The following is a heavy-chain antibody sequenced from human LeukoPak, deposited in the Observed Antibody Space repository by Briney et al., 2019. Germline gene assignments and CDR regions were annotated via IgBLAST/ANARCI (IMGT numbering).Heavy chain of an antibody. CDR3: ARGELRYFDWLTWFDP. J-gene: IGHJ5*02. V-gene: IGHV4-38-2*02. D-gene: IGHD3-9*01. Sequence: PSETLSLTCTVSNYSISTDYYWGWIRQPPGKGLEWIGTMYHSGSTNYNPSLKSRVTISVDTSKNQFSLKLSSVTAADTAVYYCARGELRYFDWLTWFDPWGQGTLVTVSS. CDR1: NYSISTDYY. CDR2: MYHSGST.